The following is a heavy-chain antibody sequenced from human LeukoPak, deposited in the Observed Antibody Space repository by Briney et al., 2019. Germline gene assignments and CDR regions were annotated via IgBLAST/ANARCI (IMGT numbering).Heavy chain of an antibody. CDR2: INPNSGGT. D-gene: IGHD2-8*01. V-gene: IGHV1-2*02. J-gene: IGHJ4*02. CDR3: ARRYCTNGVCAGNFDY. CDR1: GYTFTDYQ. Sequence: ASVKVSCKASGYTFTDYQMHWVRQAPGQGLEWMGWINPNSGGTNYAQKFQGRVTMTRDTSISTAYMELSRLRSDDTAVYYCARRYCTNGVCAGNFDYWGQGTLVTVSS.